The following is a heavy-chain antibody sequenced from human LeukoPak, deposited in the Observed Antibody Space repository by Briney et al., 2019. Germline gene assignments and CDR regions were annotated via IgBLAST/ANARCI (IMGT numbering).Heavy chain of an antibody. CDR1: GFTVSSNY. J-gene: IGHJ4*02. Sequence: GGSLRLSCAASGFTVSSNYMSWVRQAPGKGLEWVSMLFSDGTTSHADSVKGRFTISRDNSKNTLYLQMNSLRAEDTAVYHCARVLDSYGLRAADYWGQGTLVTVSS. D-gene: IGHD5-18*01. CDR3: ARVLDSYGLRAADY. V-gene: IGHV3-53*01. CDR2: LFSDGTT.